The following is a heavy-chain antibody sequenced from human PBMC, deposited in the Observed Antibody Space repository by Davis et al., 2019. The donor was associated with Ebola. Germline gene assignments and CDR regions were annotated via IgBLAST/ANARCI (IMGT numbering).Heavy chain of an antibody. CDR3: ASTRSVWGNYRHSRFEY. D-gene: IGHD3-16*02. CDR1: GGPFSGYY. J-gene: IGHJ4*02. V-gene: IGHV4-34*01. Sequence: MPSETLSLTCAVSGGPFSGYYWRWIRQGQEGLEWIGEINESGNTNYNPSLKSRVTISEDASRNQFSLKVNSVTAADTAVYYCASTRSVWGNYRHSRFEYWGQGILVTVSS. CDR2: INESGNT.